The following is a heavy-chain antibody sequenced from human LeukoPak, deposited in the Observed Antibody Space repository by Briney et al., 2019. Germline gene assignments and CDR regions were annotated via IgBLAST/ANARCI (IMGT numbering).Heavy chain of an antibody. CDR2: INHSGST. D-gene: IGHD3-3*01. Sequence: SETLSLTCAVYGGSFSGYYWSWIRQPPGKGLEWIGEINHSGSTNYNPSLKSRVTISVDTTKNQFSLKLSSVTAADTAVYYCASVRFLEWLPYGMDVWGQGTTVTVSS. V-gene: IGHV4-34*01. CDR1: GGSFSGYY. J-gene: IGHJ6*02. CDR3: ASVRFLEWLPYGMDV.